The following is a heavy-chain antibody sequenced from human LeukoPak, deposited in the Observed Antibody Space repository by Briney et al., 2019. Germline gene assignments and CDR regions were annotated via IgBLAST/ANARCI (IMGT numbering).Heavy chain of an antibody. CDR3: GKEEFGELVIGY. CDR2: ISDSGSKT. Sequence: GGSLRLSCAASGFTFSDYAMTWVRQAPGKGLEWVSGISDSGSKTYYADSVQGRFTISRDNSKNSLFLRMNSLRAEDTAVYYCGKEEFGELVIGYWGQGILVTVTS. J-gene: IGHJ4*02. V-gene: IGHV3-23*01. D-gene: IGHD3-10*01. CDR1: GFTFSDYA.